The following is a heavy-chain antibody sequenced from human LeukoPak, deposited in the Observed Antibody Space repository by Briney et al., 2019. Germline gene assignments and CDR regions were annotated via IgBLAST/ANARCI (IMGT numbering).Heavy chain of an antibody. CDR3: ARLYGSGRRSYYYGTILDY. CDR2: INHSGST. J-gene: IGHJ4*02. CDR1: GGSFSGYY. Sequence: SETLSLTCAVYGGSFSGYYWSWIRQPPGKGLEWIGEINHSGSTNYNPSLKSRVTISVDTSKNQFSLKLSSVTAADTAVYYCARLYGSGRRSYYYGTILDYWGQGTLVTVSS. V-gene: IGHV4-34*01. D-gene: IGHD3-10*01.